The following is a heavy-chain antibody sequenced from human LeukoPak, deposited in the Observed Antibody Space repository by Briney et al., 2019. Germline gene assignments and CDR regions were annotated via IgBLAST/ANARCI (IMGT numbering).Heavy chain of an antibody. Sequence: QPGGSLRLSCAASGFTFSRYWMHWVRQAPGKGLVWVSRINTDGSTTSYADSVRGRFTISRDNAENTVYLQMNSLGAEDTALYFCARVNTGNWYFDLWGRGTLVTVSS. CDR3: ARVNTGNWYFDL. CDR1: GFTFSRYW. CDR2: INTDGSTT. V-gene: IGHV3-74*01. D-gene: IGHD3-10*01. J-gene: IGHJ2*01.